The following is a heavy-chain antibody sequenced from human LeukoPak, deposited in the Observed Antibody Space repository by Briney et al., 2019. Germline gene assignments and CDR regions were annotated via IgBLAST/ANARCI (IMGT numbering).Heavy chain of an antibody. CDR2: IYYSGST. J-gene: IGHJ6*02. CDR1: GGSISSYY. D-gene: IGHD3-10*01. V-gene: IGHV4-59*01. Sequence: PSETLSLTCTVSGGSISSYYWSWIRQPPGKGLEWIGYIYYSGSTNYNPSLKSRVTISVDTSKNQFSLKLSSVTAADTAVYYCARGGVTSLDYYYHGMDVWGQGTTVTVSS. CDR3: ARGGVTSLDYYYHGMDV.